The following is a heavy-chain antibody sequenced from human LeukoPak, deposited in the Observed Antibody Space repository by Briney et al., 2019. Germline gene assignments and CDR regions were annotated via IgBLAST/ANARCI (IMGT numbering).Heavy chain of an antibody. CDR1: GYSISSGYY. CDR3: ARGGAAMAIPMDY. V-gene: IGHV4-38-2*01. D-gene: IGHD5-18*01. CDR2: ISHRGST. Sequence: PSETLSLTCAVSGYSISSGYYWGWIRQPPGMGLGWIGTISHRGSTYYSPFLKSRVTISVETSKNQFSLKLSSVTAADTAVYYCARGGAAMAIPMDYWGQGTLVTVSS. J-gene: IGHJ4*02.